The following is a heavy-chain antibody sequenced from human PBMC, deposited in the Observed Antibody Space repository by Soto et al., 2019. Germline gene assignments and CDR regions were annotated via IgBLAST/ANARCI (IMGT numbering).Heavy chain of an antibody. V-gene: IGHV1-18*01. CDR1: GYTFSNYG. CDR3: ARGGGYYGSGTYPFDY. J-gene: IGHJ4*02. Sequence: QVQLVQSGAEVKKPGASVKVSGKTSGYTFSNYGIAWVRQAPGQGLEWMGWISVYNYNTNYAQKLQGRVTMTRDISTSTAYMELRSLISDDTAVYYCARGGGYYGSGTYPFDYWGQGNLVTVSS. CDR2: ISVYNYNT. D-gene: IGHD3-10*01.